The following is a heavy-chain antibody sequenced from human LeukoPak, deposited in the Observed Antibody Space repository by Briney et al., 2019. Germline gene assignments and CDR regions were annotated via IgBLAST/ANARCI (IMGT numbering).Heavy chain of an antibody. V-gene: IGHV1-2*02. Sequence: GASVKVSCKASGYTFTGYYMHWVRQAPGQGLEWMGWINPNSGGTNYAQKFQGRVTMTRDTSISTAYMELSRLRSDDTAVHYCARGRSGEVLLWFGESDAFDYWGQGTLVTVSS. CDR3: ARGRSGEVLLWFGESDAFDY. J-gene: IGHJ4*02. CDR1: GYTFTGYY. CDR2: INPNSGGT. D-gene: IGHD3-10*01.